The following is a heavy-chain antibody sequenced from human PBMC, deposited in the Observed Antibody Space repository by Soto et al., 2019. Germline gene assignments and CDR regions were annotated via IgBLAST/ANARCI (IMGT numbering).Heavy chain of an antibody. CDR1: GFTFKSYG. D-gene: IGHD3-16*01. J-gene: IGHJ6*02. CDR2: ISYDGSNK. Sequence: TGGSLRLSCAAAGFTFKSYGMHWVRQAPGKGLEWVAVISYDGSNKYYADSVKGRFTISRDNSKNTLYLQMNSLRAEDTAVYYCARVLRLRLGGMDVWGQGTTVTVSS. V-gene: IGHV3-30*03. CDR3: ARVLRLRLGGMDV.